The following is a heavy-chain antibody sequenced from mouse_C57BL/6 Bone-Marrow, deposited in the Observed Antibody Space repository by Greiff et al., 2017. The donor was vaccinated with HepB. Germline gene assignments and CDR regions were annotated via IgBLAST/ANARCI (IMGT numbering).Heavy chain of an antibody. CDR3: ARREIYYDYAWFAY. CDR2: ISYDGSN. Sequence: EVHLVESGPGLVKPSQSLSLTCSVTGYSITSGYYWNWIRQFPGNKLEWMGYISYDGSNNYNPSLKNRISITRDTSKNQFFLKLNSVTTEDTATYYCARREIYYDYAWFAYWGQGTLVTVSA. V-gene: IGHV3-6*01. J-gene: IGHJ3*01. D-gene: IGHD2-4*01. CDR1: GYSITSGYY.